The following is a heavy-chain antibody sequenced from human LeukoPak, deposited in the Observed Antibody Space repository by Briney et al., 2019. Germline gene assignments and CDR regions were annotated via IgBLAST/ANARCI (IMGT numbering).Heavy chain of an antibody. CDR3: ARREITMVRGVIIGGGDY. D-gene: IGHD3-10*01. J-gene: IGHJ4*02. Sequence: PSETLSLTCAVSGGSISSSNWWSWVRQPPGKGLEWIGEIYHSGSTNYNPSLKSRVTISVDKSKNQFSLKLSSVTAADTAVYYCARREITMVRGVIIGGGDYWGQGTLVTVSS. V-gene: IGHV4-4*02. CDR1: GGSISSSNW. CDR2: IYHSGST.